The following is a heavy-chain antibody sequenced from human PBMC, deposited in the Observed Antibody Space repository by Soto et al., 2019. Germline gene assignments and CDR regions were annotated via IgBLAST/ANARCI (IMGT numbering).Heavy chain of an antibody. V-gene: IGHV4-59*01. J-gene: IGHJ4*02. CDR2: IYYSGST. D-gene: IGHD1-26*01. CDR3: ARRWGGSLDY. CDR1: GGSISSYY. Sequence: QVQLQESGPGLVKPSETLSLTCTVSGGSISSYYWSWIRQPPGKGLEWIGYIYYSGSTNYNPSLKRRVTISVDTSKNQFSLKLSSVTAADTAVYYCARRWGGSLDYWGQGTLVTVSS.